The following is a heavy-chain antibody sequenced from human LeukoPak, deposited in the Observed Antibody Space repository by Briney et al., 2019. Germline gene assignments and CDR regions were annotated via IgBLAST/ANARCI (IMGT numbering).Heavy chain of an antibody. CDR3: ARRAVVVPAARGYYYYYMDV. Sequence: PSETLSLTCTVSGGSISSYYWSWIRQPPGKGLEWIGYIYYSGSTNYNPSLKSRVTISVDTSKNQFSLKLSSVTAADTAVYYCARRAVVVPAARGYYYYYMDVWGNGTTVTVSS. J-gene: IGHJ6*03. CDR1: GGSISSYY. V-gene: IGHV4-59*01. D-gene: IGHD2-2*01. CDR2: IYYSGST.